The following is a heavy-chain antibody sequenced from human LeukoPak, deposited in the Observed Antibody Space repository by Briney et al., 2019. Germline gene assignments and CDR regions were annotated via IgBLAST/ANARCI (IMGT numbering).Heavy chain of an antibody. D-gene: IGHD3-22*01. J-gene: IGHJ5*02. Sequence: PSETLSLTCTVSGGSISGYYWSWIRQPPGKGLEWVGYIYYSGSTKYSPSLKSRVTISLDTPKNQFSLKLSSVTAADTAVYYCARDKGYYDSTDSYHLIWFDPWGQGTLVTVSS. CDR1: GGSISGYY. V-gene: IGHV4-59*01. CDR2: IYYSGST. CDR3: ARDKGYYDSTDSYHLIWFDP.